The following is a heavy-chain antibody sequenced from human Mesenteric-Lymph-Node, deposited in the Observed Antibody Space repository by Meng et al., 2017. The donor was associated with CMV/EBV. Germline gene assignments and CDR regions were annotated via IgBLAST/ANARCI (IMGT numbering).Heavy chain of an antibody. CDR3: AREGYYYDSSGTFLYYYHGMDV. V-gene: IGHV3-21*01. Sequence: GESLKISCAASGFTFSSYNMSWVRQAPGKGLEWVSSISRSSGYIYYADSVKGRFTISRDNAKNSLYLQMNSLRAEDTAVYYCAREGYYYDSSGTFLYYYHGMDVWGQGTTVTVSS. D-gene: IGHD3-22*01. CDR2: ISRSSGYI. J-gene: IGHJ6*02. CDR1: GFTFSSYN.